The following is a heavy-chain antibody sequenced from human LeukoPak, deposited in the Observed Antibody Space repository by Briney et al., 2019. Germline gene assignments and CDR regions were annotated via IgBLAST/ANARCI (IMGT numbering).Heavy chain of an antibody. D-gene: IGHD6-19*01. Sequence: GASVKVSCKASGYTFTGYYMHWVRQAPGQGLEWMGRINPNSGGTNYAQKFQGRVTMTRDTSISTAYMELSRLRSDDTAVYYCARLSSGWYDAFDIWGQGTMVTVSS. J-gene: IGHJ3*02. CDR3: ARLSSGWYDAFDI. CDR2: INPNSGGT. CDR1: GYTFTGYY. V-gene: IGHV1-2*06.